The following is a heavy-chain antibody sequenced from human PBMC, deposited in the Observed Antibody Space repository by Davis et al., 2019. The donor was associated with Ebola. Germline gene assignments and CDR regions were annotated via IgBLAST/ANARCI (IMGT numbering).Heavy chain of an antibody. CDR2: ISNSGGST. Sequence: GESLKISCAASGFTFSSYAMSWVRQAPGQGLEWGSTISNSGGSTYYADSVKGRFTISRDNSENTLYLQMNSLRAEDAAVYYCGPKCSSTTCGRFGMDVWGKGATVTVSS. D-gene: IGHD2-2*01. CDR1: GFTFSSYA. J-gene: IGHJ6*04. CDR3: GPKCSSTTCGRFGMDV. V-gene: IGHV3-23*01.